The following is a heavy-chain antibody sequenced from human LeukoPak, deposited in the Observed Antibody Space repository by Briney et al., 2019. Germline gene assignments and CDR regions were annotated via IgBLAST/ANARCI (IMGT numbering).Heavy chain of an antibody. J-gene: IGHJ5*02. CDR3: ARDTNRYSSGWANWFDP. CDR2: MNPNSGNT. V-gene: IGHV1-8*01. D-gene: IGHD6-19*01. Sequence: GASVKVSCKASGYTFTSYDINWVRQATGQGLEWMGWMNPNSGNTGYAQKFQGRVTITRDTSASTAYMELSSLRSEDTAVYYCARDTNRYSSGWANWFDPWGRGTLVTVSS. CDR1: GYTFTSYD.